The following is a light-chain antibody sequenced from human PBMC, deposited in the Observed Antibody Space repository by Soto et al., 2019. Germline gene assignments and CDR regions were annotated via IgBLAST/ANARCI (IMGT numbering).Light chain of an antibody. CDR1: QNIGSS. V-gene: IGKV1-5*01. CDR3: QHYDSYSLWT. Sequence: DIQMTQSPSTLSASVGERVIITCRASQNIGSSLAWYQQRPGRAPKLQIYDASDLRSGVPSRFSGSGSGTEFTLTISCLQSDDFATYYCQHYDSYSLWTFGQGTRVDVK. CDR2: DAS. J-gene: IGKJ1*01.